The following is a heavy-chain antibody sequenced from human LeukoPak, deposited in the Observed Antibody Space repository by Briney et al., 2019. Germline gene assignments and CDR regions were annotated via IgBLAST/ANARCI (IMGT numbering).Heavy chain of an antibody. CDR1: GFTFSSYS. J-gene: IGHJ4*02. V-gene: IGHV3-48*04. Sequence: GGSLRLSCAASGFTFSSYSMNWVRQAPGKGLEWVSYISSSSSSIYYADSVKGRFTISRDNAKNSLYLQMNSLRAEDTAVYYCAKGRDYYGSGSYSGIDYWGQGTLVTVSS. D-gene: IGHD3-10*01. CDR2: ISSSSSSI. CDR3: AKGRDYYGSGSYSGIDY.